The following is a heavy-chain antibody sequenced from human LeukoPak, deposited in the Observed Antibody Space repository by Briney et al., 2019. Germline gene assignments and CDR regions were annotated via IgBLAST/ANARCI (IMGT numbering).Heavy chain of an antibody. CDR1: GGSIRSYY. J-gene: IGHJ4*02. D-gene: IGHD1-26*01. CDR2: IYYSGST. Sequence: PSETLSLTCTVSGGSIRSYYWSWIRQPPGKGLEWIGYIYYSGSTNYNPSLKSRVTISVDTSKNQFSLKLSSVTAADTAVYYCARGGWGSFDYWGQGTLVTVSS. V-gene: IGHV4-59*01. CDR3: ARGGWGSFDY.